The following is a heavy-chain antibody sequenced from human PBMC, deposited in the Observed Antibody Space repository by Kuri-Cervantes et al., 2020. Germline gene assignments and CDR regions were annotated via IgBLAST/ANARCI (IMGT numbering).Heavy chain of an antibody. CDR3: ARNYPFDY. J-gene: IGHJ4*02. CDR2: INHSGST. Sequence: SQTLSLTCAVYGGSFSGYYWSWIRQPPGKGLEWLGEINHSGSTNYNPSLKSRVTISVDTSKNQFSLKLSSVTAADTAMYYCARNYPFDYWGQGTLVTVSS. CDR1: GGSFSGYY. D-gene: IGHD3-10*01. V-gene: IGHV4-34*01.